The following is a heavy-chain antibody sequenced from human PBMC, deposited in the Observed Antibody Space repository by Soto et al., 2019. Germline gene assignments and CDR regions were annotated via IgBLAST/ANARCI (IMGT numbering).Heavy chain of an antibody. CDR2: IYYSGST. J-gene: IGHJ5*02. CDR3: ARHSSYGSWAFDP. V-gene: IGHV4-59*08. D-gene: IGHD5-18*01. Sequence: SETLSLTCTVSGGSISSYYWSWIRQPPGKGLEWIGYIYYSGSTNYNPSLKSRVTISVDTSKNQFSLKLSSVTAADTAVYYCARHSSYGSWAFDPWGQGTLVTVSS. CDR1: GGSISSYY.